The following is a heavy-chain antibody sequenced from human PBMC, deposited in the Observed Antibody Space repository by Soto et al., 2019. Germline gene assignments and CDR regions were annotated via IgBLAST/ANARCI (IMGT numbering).Heavy chain of an antibody. CDR1: GATYSPFIAYA. Sequence: QVQLVQSGAEVKKPGSLLKVSCKASGATYSPFIAYAISWLRQAPGQCLEWMGSIIPLGSSQHYAESLQGRATISADSSTVTVSLELTNLTSDDAAVYFCARSRDRCGGDCYSVYAAFDLWGQGTAVTVSS. J-gene: IGHJ3*01. D-gene: IGHD2-21*02. CDR2: IIPLGSSQ. V-gene: IGHV1-69*04. CDR3: ARSRDRCGGDCYSVYAAFDL.